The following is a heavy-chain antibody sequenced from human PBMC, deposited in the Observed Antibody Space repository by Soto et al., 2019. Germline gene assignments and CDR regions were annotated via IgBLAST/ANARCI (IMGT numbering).Heavy chain of an antibody. CDR3: ARSNSLTYYYDSSGYDY. V-gene: IGHV1-69*06. D-gene: IGHD3-22*01. J-gene: IGHJ4*02. Sequence: QVQLVQSGAEVQKPGSSVKVSCKASGGTFSSYAISWVRQAPGQGLEWMGGIIPIFGTANYAQKFQGRVTITADKSTSTAYMELSSLRSEDTAVYYCARSNSLTYYYDSSGYDYWGQGTLVTVSS. CDR1: GGTFSSYA. CDR2: IIPIFGTA.